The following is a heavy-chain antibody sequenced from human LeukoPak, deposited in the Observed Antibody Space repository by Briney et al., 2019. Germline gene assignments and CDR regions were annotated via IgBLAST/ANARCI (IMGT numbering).Heavy chain of an antibody. J-gene: IGHJ4*02. D-gene: IGHD6-13*01. V-gene: IGHV4-31*03. CDR2: IYYSGST. Sequence: SETLSLTCTVSGGSISSGGYSWSWIRQHPGKGLEWIGYIYYSGSTYYNPSLKSRVTISVDTSKNQFSLKLSSVTAADTAVYYCASGGIAAAGTGYWGQGTLVTVSS. CDR3: ASGGIAAAGTGY. CDR1: GGSISSGGYS.